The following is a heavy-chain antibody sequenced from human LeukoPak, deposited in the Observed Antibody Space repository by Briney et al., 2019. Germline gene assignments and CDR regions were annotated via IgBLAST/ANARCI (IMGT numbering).Heavy chain of an antibody. Sequence: GGSLRLSCTASGFTFSRFWMHWVRQAPGKGLEWVSRASSDGSSTVYADSVKGRFTISRDNAKKRMYLQMNSLRVEDTARYYCARDSDAGFDYWGRGTLVTVSS. CDR1: GFTFSRFW. CDR3: ARDSDAGFDY. J-gene: IGHJ4*02. V-gene: IGHV3-74*01. CDR2: ASSDGSST.